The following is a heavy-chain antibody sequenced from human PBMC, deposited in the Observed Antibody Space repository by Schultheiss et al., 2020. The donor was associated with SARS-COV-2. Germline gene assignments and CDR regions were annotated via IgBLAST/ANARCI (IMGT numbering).Heavy chain of an antibody. CDR3: ARDVWDFWSNWFDP. CDR1: GGSISSYY. Sequence: SETLSLTCTVSGGSISSYYWSWIRQPPGKGLEWIGYIYYSGSTNYNPSLKSRVTISVDTSKNQFSLKLSSVTAADTAVYYCARDVWDFWSNWFDPWGQGTLVTVSS. V-gene: IGHV4-59*01. J-gene: IGHJ5*02. D-gene: IGHD3-3*01. CDR2: IYYSGST.